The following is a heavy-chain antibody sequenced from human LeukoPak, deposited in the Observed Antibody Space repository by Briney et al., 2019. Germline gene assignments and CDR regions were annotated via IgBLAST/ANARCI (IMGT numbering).Heavy chain of an antibody. Sequence: GRSLRLSCAASGFTFSSYGVHWVRQAPGKGLEWVAVIWYDGSNKYYADSVKGRFTISRDNSKNTLYLQMNSLRAEDTAVYYCARADYYDSSGCFDYWGQGTLVTVSS. CDR2: IWYDGSNK. J-gene: IGHJ4*02. V-gene: IGHV3-33*01. CDR1: GFTFSSYG. CDR3: ARADYYDSSGCFDY. D-gene: IGHD3-22*01.